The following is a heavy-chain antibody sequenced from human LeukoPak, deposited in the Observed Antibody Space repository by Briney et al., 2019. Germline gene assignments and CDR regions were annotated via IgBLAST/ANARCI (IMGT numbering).Heavy chain of an antibody. CDR2: IIPIFGTA. D-gene: IGHD5-18*01. Sequence: ASVKVSCKASGGTFSSYAISWVRRAPGQGLEWMGGIIPIFGTANYAQKFQGRVTITADKSTSTAYMELSSLRSEDTAVYYCARVPGIQLWFDYWGQGTLVTVSS. V-gene: IGHV1-69*06. J-gene: IGHJ4*02. CDR1: GGTFSSYA. CDR3: ARVPGIQLWFDY.